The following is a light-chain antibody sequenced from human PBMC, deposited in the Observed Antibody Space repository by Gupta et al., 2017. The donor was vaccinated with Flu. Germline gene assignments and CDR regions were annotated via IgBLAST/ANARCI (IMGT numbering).Light chain of an antibody. CDR2: DVI. J-gene: IGLJ1*01. CDR1: SRVIGGYNS. V-gene: IGLV2-11*01. CDR3: CSFAGGFYV. Sequence: QSVTVSCTGTSRVIGGYNSVSRYTQHPGKDPKLMIYDVIKRPSGVPDRFSGSKSGNTASLTISGLQAEDEADYYCCSFAGGFYVFGTGTKVTVL.